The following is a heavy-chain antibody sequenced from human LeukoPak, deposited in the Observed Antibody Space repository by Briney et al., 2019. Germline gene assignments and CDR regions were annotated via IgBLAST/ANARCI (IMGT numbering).Heavy chain of an antibody. D-gene: IGHD5-12*01. V-gene: IGHV3-43*02. CDR2: ISGDGGST. CDR1: GFTFSSYA. J-gene: IGHJ4*02. Sequence: GGSLRLSCAASGFTFSSYAMHWVRQAPGKGLEWVSLISGDGGSTYYADSVKGRFTISRDNSKNSLYLQMNSLRTEDTALYYCAKAMNSGYEFDYWGQGTLVTVSS. CDR3: AKAMNSGYEFDY.